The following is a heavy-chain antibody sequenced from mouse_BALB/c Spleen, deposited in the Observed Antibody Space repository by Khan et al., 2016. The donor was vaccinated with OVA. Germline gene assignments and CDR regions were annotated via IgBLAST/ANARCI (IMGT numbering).Heavy chain of an antibody. D-gene: IGHD2-4*01. CDR2: IYPGDGSA. CDR3: AIEGLRGVALDN. V-gene: IGHV1S56*01. J-gene: IGHJ4*01. Sequence: QVQLPQSGPALVKPGALVKISCKASGYTFSSFDINWVKQRPGLGLEWIGWIYPGDGSAQYNEIFQGRATMTVDKSSSIAYMQLSSSTSETTAVFFGAIEGLRGVALDNWGQGTSATVSS. CDR1: GYTFSSFD.